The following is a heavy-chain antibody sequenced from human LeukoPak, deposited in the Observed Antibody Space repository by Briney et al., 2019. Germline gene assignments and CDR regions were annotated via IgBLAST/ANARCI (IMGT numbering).Heavy chain of an antibody. V-gene: IGHV4-59*08. D-gene: IGHD3-3*01. CDR2: ISDIGSI. Sequence: SETLSLTGTGSGGSISSYYWSWLRQPPGMGLEWIAYISDIGSINYNPSLKSRVTISLDTSKNQFSLKLSSVTAADTAVYYCARRGYGFWSGSYSGFDYWGQGSQVTVSS. CDR1: GGSISSYY. J-gene: IGHJ4*02. CDR3: ARRGYGFWSGSYSGFDY.